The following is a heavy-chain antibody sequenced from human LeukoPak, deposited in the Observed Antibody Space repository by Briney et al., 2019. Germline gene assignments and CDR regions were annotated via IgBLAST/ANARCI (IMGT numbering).Heavy chain of an antibody. CDR1: GGSSCGYY. J-gene: IGHJ4*02. D-gene: IGHD3-22*01. CDR3: ARGGGYYDSSGPFDY. V-gene: IGHV4-34*01. Sequence: PETLSLTRAVYGGSSCGYYWSCIPDPPGKGREGRGEINNSGSTNYNPSLKSRVTISVDTSKYQFSLKLSSLTAADTAVYYCARGGGYYDSSGPFDYWGEGTLVTASS. CDR2: INNSGST.